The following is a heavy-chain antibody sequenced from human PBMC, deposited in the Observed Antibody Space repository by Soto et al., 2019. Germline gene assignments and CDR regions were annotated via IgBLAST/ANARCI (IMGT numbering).Heavy chain of an antibody. CDR2: IYYSGGT. D-gene: IGHD6-19*01. Sequence: SETLSLTCTVSGGSISSYYWSWIRQPPGKGLEWIGYIYYSGGTNYNPSLKSRVTISVDTSKNQFSLKLSSVTAADTAVYYCARQDYSSGYDYWGQGTLVTVPS. J-gene: IGHJ4*02. CDR1: GGSISSYY. CDR3: ARQDYSSGYDY. V-gene: IGHV4-59*08.